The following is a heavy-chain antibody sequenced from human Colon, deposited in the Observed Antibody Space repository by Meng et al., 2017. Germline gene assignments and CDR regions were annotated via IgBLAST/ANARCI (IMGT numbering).Heavy chain of an antibody. CDR2: ISWDSGSI. D-gene: IGHD6-19*01. Sequence: SLKISCAASGFNFDDYAMHWVRQPPGKGLEWVSGISWDSGSIAYADAVQGRFTISRDNAKNSLYLQVNSLRPEDTALYSCAKGVGKWLAHFYGMDVWGQGTTVTVSS. CDR3: AKGVGKWLAHFYGMDV. J-gene: IGHJ6*02. V-gene: IGHV3-9*01. CDR1: GFNFDDYA.